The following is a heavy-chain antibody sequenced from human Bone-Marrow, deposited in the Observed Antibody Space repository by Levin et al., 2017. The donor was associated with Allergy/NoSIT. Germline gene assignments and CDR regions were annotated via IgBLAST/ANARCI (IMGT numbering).Heavy chain of an antibody. CDR2: IKSKSDGGTT. J-gene: IGHJ4*02. V-gene: IGHV3-15*01. Sequence: GGSLRLSCAASGFTFSNAWVSWVRQAPGKGLEWVGRIKSKSDGGTTDYAAPVKDRFSISRDDSKHTLYLQMNSLKTEDTAVYYCTTAHTSSRDYWGQGTLVTVSS. CDR1: GFTFSNAW. CDR3: TTAHTSSRDY. D-gene: IGHD6-13*01.